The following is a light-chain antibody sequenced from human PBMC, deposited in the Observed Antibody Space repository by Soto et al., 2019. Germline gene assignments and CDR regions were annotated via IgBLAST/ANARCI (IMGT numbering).Light chain of an antibody. CDR3: AVWGVNLNGVV. V-gene: IGLV1-44*01. Sequence: QSVVTQPPSASGTPGQRVTISCSGSSSNIGSNSVNWYQFLLGTAPKLLLCTNDYRPSGVPDRFSGSKSGTSAPLAIKGLQADDEADYYSAVWGVNLNGVVFGGGTKLTVL. J-gene: IGLJ2*01. CDR1: SSNIGSNS. CDR2: TND.